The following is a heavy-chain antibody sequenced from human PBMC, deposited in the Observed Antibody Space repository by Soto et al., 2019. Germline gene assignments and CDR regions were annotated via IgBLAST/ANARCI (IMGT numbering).Heavy chain of an antibody. CDR3: ARVRSSSLSFYYYYYGMDV. V-gene: IGHV4-34*01. D-gene: IGHD6-6*01. J-gene: IGHJ6*02. CDR1: GGSFSGYY. CDR2: INHSGST. Sequence: SETLSLTCAVYGGSFSGYYWSLLRQPPGKGLEWIGEINHSGSTNYNPSLKSRVTISVDTSKNQFSLKLSSVTAADTAVYYCARVRSSSLSFYYYYYGMDVWGQGTTVTVSS.